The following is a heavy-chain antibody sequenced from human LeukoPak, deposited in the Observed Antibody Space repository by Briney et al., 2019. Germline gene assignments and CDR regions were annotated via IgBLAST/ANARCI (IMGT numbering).Heavy chain of an antibody. CDR3: ARDQYYYDSSGSLH. V-gene: IGHV3-33*01. Sequence: QPGRSLRLSCAASGFTFSSYGMHWVRQAPGKGLEWVAVIWYDGSNKYYADSVKGRFTISRDNSKNTLYLQMNSLRAEDTAVYYCARDQYYYDSSGSLHWGQGTLVTVSS. CDR1: GFTFSSYG. D-gene: IGHD3-22*01. J-gene: IGHJ4*02. CDR2: IWYDGSNK.